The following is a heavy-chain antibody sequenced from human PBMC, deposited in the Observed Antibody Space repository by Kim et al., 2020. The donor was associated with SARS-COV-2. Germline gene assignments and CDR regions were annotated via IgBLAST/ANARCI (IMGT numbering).Heavy chain of an antibody. CDR1: GYNLTTFS. Sequence: ASVKVSCKASGYNLTTFSMDWVRQAPGQGLEWLGWINTYTGNPTYAQGFTGRFVFSFDTSVNTAYLQISGLKADDTAVYYCARDQLKAGEDFPYYYGLDVGSQGTTLTVSS. CDR2: INTYTGNP. V-gene: IGHV7-4-1*02. D-gene: IGHD3-16*01. CDR3: ARDQLKAGEDFPYYYGLDV. J-gene: IGHJ6*02.